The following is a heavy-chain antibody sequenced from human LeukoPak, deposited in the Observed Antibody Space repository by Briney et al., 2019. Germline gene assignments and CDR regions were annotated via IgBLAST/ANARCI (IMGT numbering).Heavy chain of an antibody. CDR1: GGSISSSSYY. D-gene: IGHD3-10*01. Sequence: SETLSLTCTVSGGSISSSSYYWGWIRQPPGKGLEWIGSIYYSGSTYYNPSLKSRVTISVNTSKNQFSLKLSSVTAADTAVYYCARPLQEHYYGSGSYNPNPYFDYWGQGTLVTVSS. J-gene: IGHJ4*02. V-gene: IGHV4-39*01. CDR3: ARPLQEHYYGSGSYNPNPYFDY. CDR2: IYYSGST.